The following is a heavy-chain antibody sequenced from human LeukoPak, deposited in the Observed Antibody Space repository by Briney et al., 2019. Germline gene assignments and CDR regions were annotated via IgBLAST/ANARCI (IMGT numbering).Heavy chain of an antibody. J-gene: IGHJ4*02. CDR2: TYYRSKWYF. D-gene: IGHD6-19*01. CDR1: GDSVSSNSAS. Sequence: SQTLSLTCAISGDSVSSNSASWNWIRQSPSRGLEWLGRTYYRSKWYFDYAVSVKSRLTISPDTSKNQFSLQLDSVTPEDTAVYYCARGGFGMTVAQFDYWGQGTLVTVSS. CDR3: ARGGFGMTVAQFDY. V-gene: IGHV6-1*01.